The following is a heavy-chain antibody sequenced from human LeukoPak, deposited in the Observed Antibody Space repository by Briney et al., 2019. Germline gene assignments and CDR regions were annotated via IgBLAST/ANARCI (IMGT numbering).Heavy chain of an antibody. CDR1: GFSVSGNY. CDR2: INIHDDA. J-gene: IGHJ4*02. Sequence: GGSLRLSCAASGFSVSGNYLTWVRQAPGRGLEWVSFINIHDDAFYADSVKGRFTVSRDNSKNILYLQMNSLRAEDTAICYCARGLVYYDTTGSYLAERPYFDSWGQGTLVTVSS. CDR3: ARGLVYYDTTGSYLAERPYFDS. V-gene: IGHV3-53*01. D-gene: IGHD3-16*01.